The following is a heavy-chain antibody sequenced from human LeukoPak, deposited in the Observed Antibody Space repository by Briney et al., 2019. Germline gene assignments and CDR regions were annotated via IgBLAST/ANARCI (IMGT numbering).Heavy chain of an antibody. V-gene: IGHV3-48*01. CDR2: IRSTGTTT. J-gene: IGHJ6*03. Sequence: GGSLRLSCAASGFPFSSYSMNWVRQAQGKGLGWVSYIRSTGTTTYHSDSVKGRFAISRDNDKDSLYLQMNSLGVDDTAVYYCARGRGALGYMDVWGKGTKVTVSS. CDR1: GFPFSSYS. D-gene: IGHD3-10*01. CDR3: ARGRGALGYMDV.